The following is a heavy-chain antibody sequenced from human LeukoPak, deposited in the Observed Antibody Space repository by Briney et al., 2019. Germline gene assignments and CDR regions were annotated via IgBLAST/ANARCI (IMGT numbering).Heavy chain of an antibody. V-gene: IGHV4-59*12. Sequence: SETLSLTCTVSGGSISSYYWSWIRQPPGKGLEWIGYIYYSGSTNYNPSLKSRVTISVDKSKNHFSLKLTSVTAADTAVYYCAREPNDRVPVAIDYWGQGTLVTVSS. J-gene: IGHJ4*02. CDR2: IYYSGST. D-gene: IGHD2-2*02. CDR3: AREPNDRVPVAIDY. CDR1: GGSISSYY.